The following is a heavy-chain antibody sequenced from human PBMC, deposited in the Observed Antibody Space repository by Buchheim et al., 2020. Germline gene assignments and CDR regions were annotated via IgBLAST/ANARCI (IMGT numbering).Heavy chain of an antibody. CDR1: GFSLSSYD. CDR2: ITSYDDTT. V-gene: IGHV3-23*01. D-gene: IGHD6-13*01. J-gene: IGHJ4*02. CDR3: AKRSSNWFFDY. Sequence: EVQLLESGGGLVQPGGSLTLSCAASGFSLSSYDMTWVRQAPGKGLEWVSTITSYDDTTHYADSVKGRFTISRDNSKNTLFLKMDGLRADDTAVYYCAKRSSNWFFDYWGQGTL.